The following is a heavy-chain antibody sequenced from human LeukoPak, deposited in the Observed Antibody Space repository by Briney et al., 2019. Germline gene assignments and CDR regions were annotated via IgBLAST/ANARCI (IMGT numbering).Heavy chain of an antibody. CDR3: ARPNIRYCSGGACSNDGSDY. J-gene: IGHJ4*02. CDR1: GFTFSSYG. Sequence: GGSLRLSCAASGFTFSSYGMSWVRQAPGKELEWVSAISGSGGSTYYADSVKGRFTISRDNSKNTLYLQMNSLRAEDTAVYYCARPNIRYCSGGACSNDGSDYWGQETLVTVSS. V-gene: IGHV3-23*01. D-gene: IGHD2-15*01. CDR2: ISGSGGST.